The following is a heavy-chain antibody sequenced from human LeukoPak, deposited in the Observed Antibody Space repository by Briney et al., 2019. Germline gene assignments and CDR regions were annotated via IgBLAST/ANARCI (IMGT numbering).Heavy chain of an antibody. CDR2: ISAYNGNT. J-gene: IGHJ4*02. Sequence: SVKVSCKASGYTFTSYGISWVRQAPGQGLEWMGWISAYNGNTNYVQNFQGRVTMTTDTSTTTAYMELRSLRSDDTAVYYCARYSVLSSRCAYWGQGTLVTVSS. V-gene: IGHV1-18*01. CDR1: GYTFTSYG. D-gene: IGHD6-13*01. CDR3: ARYSVLSSRCAY.